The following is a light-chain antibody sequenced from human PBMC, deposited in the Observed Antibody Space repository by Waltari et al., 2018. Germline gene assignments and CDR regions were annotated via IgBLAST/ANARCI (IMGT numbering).Light chain of an antibody. V-gene: IGKV1-39*01. CDR3: QQYDSYPLT. J-gene: IGKJ4*01. CDR1: QSISSY. CDR2: AAS. Sequence: DIQMTQSPSSLSASVGDRVTITSRASQSISSYLNWYQQKPGKAPKLLIYAASSLQSGVPSRFSGSGSGTDFTLTISSLQPDDFATFYCQQYDSYPLTFGGGTK.